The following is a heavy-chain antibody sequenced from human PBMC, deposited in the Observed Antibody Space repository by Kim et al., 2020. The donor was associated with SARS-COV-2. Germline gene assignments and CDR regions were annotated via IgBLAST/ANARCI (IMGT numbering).Heavy chain of an antibody. D-gene: IGHD6-19*01. CDR1: GYTFTGYY. J-gene: IGHJ3*02. V-gene: IGHV1-2*02. CDR3: ARVWVAVAGPGDAFDI. CDR2: INPNSGGT. Sequence: ASVKVSCKASGYTFTGYYMHWVRQAPGQGLEWMGWINPNSGGTNYAQKVQGRVTMTRDTSISTGYMELSRLRSDDTAVYYCARVWVAVAGPGDAFDIWGQGTMVTVSS.